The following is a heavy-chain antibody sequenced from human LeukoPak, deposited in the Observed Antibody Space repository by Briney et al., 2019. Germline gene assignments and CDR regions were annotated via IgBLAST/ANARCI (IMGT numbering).Heavy chain of an antibody. V-gene: IGHV3-30*02. CDR3: AKVGDLRIYYYYYMDV. Sequence: GGSLRLSCAASGFTFSSYGMHWVRQAPGKGLEWVAFIRYDGSNKYYADSVKGRFTISRDNARNTLYLQMNSLTAEDTAIYYCAKVGDLRIYYYYYMDVWGKGTTVTVSS. J-gene: IGHJ6*03. D-gene: IGHD3-10*01. CDR2: IRYDGSNK. CDR1: GFTFSSYG.